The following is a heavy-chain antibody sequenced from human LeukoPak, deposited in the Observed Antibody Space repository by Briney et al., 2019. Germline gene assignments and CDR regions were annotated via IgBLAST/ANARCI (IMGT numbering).Heavy chain of an antibody. J-gene: IGHJ3*01. CDR3: ARVWLPTVVPTAAWGDPFDV. V-gene: IGHV1-18*01. Sequence: ASVKVSCKASGYSFSSFAITWVRQAPGQGLEWMGWISTYNDKTKYAQNLQDRLTLTTDTSTTTSYMELRSLRSDDAAVYYCARVWLPTVVPTAAWGDPFDVWGQGTVATVS. D-gene: IGHD2-2*01. CDR2: ISTYNDKT. CDR1: GYSFSSFA.